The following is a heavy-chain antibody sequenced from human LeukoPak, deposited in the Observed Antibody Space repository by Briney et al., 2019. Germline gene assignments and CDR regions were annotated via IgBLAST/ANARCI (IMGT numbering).Heavy chain of an antibody. Sequence: ASVKVSCKASGYTFTSYYMHWVRQAPGQGLEWMGIINPSGGSTSYAQKFQGRVTMTRDMSTSTVYMELSSLRSEDTAVYYCARDRYYDSPPDYYYYYYMDVWGKGTTVTVSS. V-gene: IGHV1-46*01. D-gene: IGHD3-22*01. CDR2: INPSGGST. CDR1: GYTFTSYY. CDR3: ARDRYYDSPPDYYYYYYMDV. J-gene: IGHJ6*03.